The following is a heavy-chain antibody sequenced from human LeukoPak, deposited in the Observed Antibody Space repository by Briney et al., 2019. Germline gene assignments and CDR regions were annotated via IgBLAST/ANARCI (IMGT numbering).Heavy chain of an antibody. CDR1: GYSISSGYY. V-gene: IGHV4-38-2*02. D-gene: IGHD7-27*01. CDR2: IYHSGST. CDR3: AKDLGT. J-gene: IGHJ5*02. Sequence: SETLSLTCTVSGYSISSGYYWGWIRQPPGKGLEWIGSIYHSGSTYYNPSLKSRVTISVDTSKNQFSLKLSSVTAADTAVYYCAKDLGTWGQGTLVTVSS.